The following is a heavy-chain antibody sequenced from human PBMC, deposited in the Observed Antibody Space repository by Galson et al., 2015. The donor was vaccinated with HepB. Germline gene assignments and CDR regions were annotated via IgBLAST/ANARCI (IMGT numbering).Heavy chain of an antibody. J-gene: IGHJ4*02. CDR1: GFAFSSYA. D-gene: IGHD3-9*01. CDR2: ISYDGSNK. CDR3: ARGGKVRYFDWLLLGY. V-gene: IGHV3-30-3*01. Sequence: SLRLSCAASGFAFSSYAMHWVRQAPGKGLEWVAVISYDGSNKYYADSVKGRFTISRDNSKNTLYLQMNSLRAEDTAVYYCARGGKVRYFDWLLLGYWGQGTLVTVSS.